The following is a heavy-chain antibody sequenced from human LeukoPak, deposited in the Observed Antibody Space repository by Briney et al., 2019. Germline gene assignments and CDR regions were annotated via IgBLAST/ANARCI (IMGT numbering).Heavy chain of an antibody. V-gene: IGHV3-9*01. Sequence: PGGSLRLSCAASGFTFDDYAMHWVRHAPGKGLEWVSGISWNSGSIGYADSVKGRFTISRDNSKNTLYLQMNSLRAEDTAVYYCAKGLPIMVRGGSDYWGQGTLVTVSS. D-gene: IGHD3-10*01. CDR1: GFTFDDYA. CDR2: ISWNSGSI. J-gene: IGHJ4*02. CDR3: AKGLPIMVRGGSDY.